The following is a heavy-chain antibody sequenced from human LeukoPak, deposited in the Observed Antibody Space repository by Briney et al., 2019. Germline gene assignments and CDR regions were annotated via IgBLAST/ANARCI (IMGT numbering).Heavy chain of an antibody. CDR1: GYTFTTYW. CDR2: IYAGDSDT. Sequence: GESLKTSCQGSGYTFTTYWSGWVRQMPGRGLEWMGIIYAGDSDTRYSPSFQGQATISADKSINTAYLRWSSLKASDTAMYYCARSPCGGDCYSGHFQHWGQGTVVTVSS. J-gene: IGHJ1*01. V-gene: IGHV5-51*01. CDR3: ARSPCGGDCYSGHFQH. D-gene: IGHD2-21*02.